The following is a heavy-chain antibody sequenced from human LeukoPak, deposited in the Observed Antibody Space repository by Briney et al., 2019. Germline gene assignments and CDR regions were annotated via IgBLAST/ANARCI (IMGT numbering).Heavy chain of an antibody. V-gene: IGHV3-23*01. CDR2: ISGSGGST. CDR1: GFTFSSYA. Sequence: GGSLRLSCAASGFTFSSYAMSWVRQAPGKGLEWVSAISGSGGSTYYADSVKGRFTISRDNSKNTLYLQMNSLRAEDTAVYYCARDYCSSTRCEKDYWGQGTLVTVSP. D-gene: IGHD2-2*01. J-gene: IGHJ4*02. CDR3: ARDYCSSTRCEKDY.